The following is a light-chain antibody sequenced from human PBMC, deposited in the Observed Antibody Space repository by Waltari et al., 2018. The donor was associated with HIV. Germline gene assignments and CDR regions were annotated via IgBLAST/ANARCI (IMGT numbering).Light chain of an antibody. V-gene: IGKV1-12*01. Sequence: TQMTQSPSSVFASVGTRGIITRRASQSIGTSVAWYQQKPERTPKLLIVEAARLQTGVPSRFSSSGSGTEFTLTITSLQTEDRATYYCQQANNLRHSLGQGT. CDR3: QQANNLRHS. J-gene: IGKJ2*03. CDR2: EAA. CDR1: QSIGTS.